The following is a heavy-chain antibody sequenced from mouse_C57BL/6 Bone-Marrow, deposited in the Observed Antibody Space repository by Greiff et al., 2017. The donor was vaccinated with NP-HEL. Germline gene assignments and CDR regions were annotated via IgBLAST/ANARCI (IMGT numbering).Heavy chain of an antibody. J-gene: IGHJ4*01. V-gene: IGHV1-26*01. Sequence: EVQLQQSGPELVKPGASVKISCKASGYTFTDYYMNWVKQSPGKSLEWIGDINPNNGGTSYNQKFKGKATLTVDKSSSTAYMELSSLTSEDSAVYYGARGRVYDGYYYYARDYWGQGTSVTVSS. D-gene: IGHD2-3*01. CDR1: GYTFTDYY. CDR2: INPNNGGT. CDR3: ARGRVYDGYYYYARDY.